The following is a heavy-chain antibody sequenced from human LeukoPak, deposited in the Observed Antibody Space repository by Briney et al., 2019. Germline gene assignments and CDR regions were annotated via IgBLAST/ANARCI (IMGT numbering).Heavy chain of an antibody. CDR3: ARDGNYYDSSGYYYFDY. V-gene: IGHV1-46*01. J-gene: IGHJ4*02. D-gene: IGHD3-22*01. CDR2: INPSGDST. Sequence: ASVKVSCTASGYTFTSYYMHWVRQAPGQGLEWMGIINPSGDSTRYAQKFQGRVTMTRDTSTSTVYMELSSLRSEDTAVYYCARDGNYYDSSGYYYFDYWGQGTLVTVSS. CDR1: GYTFTSYY.